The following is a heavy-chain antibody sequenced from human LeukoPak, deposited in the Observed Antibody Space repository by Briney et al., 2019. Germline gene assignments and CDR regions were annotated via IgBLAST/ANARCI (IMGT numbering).Heavy chain of an antibody. V-gene: IGHV4-39*01. CDR2: IYYSGST. Sequence: SETLSLTCTVPGGSISSSSHYWGWIRHPPGKGLEWICSIYYSGSTYYNPSLKSRVSISIDKSKNQFSLNMRCVTAADTAVYYCARHGSDTGSYQAHFDAWGQGTMVTVSS. CDR1: GGSISSSSHY. D-gene: IGHD2-8*02. CDR3: ARHGSDTGSYQAHFDA. J-gene: IGHJ4*02.